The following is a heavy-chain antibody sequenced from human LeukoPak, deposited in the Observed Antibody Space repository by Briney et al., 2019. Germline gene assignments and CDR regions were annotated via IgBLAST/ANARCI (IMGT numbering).Heavy chain of an antibody. J-gene: IGHJ4*02. CDR3: AGMRITTPTVRTLDY. V-gene: IGHV4-59*01. D-gene: IGHD1-14*01. CDR2: INYSGGT. CDR1: GGSISSYY. Sequence: PSETLSLTCTVSGGSISSYYWSWMRQPPGKGLEWIGCINYSGGTDYNPSLKSRVTISVDTSKNQFSLKLSSVTAADTAVYYCAGMRITTPTVRTLDYWGQGTLVTVSS.